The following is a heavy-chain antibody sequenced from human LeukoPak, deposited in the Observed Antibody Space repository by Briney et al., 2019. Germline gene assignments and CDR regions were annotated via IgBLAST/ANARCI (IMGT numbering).Heavy chain of an antibody. J-gene: IGHJ4*02. CDR1: GGSFSGYY. Sequence: SETLSLTCAVYGGSFSGYYWSWLRQPPGKGLEWIGEINHSGGTNYNPSLKSRVTISVDTSKNQFSLKLSSVTAADTAVYYCARGGRIFAPIWSGYYKEYYFDYWGQGTLVTVSS. V-gene: IGHV4-34*01. CDR3: ARGGRIFAPIWSGYYKEYYFDY. D-gene: IGHD3-3*01. CDR2: INHSGGT.